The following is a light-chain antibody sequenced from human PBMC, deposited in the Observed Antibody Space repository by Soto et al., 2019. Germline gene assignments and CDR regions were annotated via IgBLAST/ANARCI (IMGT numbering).Light chain of an antibody. V-gene: IGLV1-44*01. CDR1: SSDIGSNI. CDR2: NNV. J-gene: IGLJ3*02. CDR3: SAWDGSLNGLV. Sequence: QSVLTQPPSASGTPGQRVTISCSGSSSDIGSNILNWYRQVPATAPKLLIYNNVHRPSGVPDRFSGSKSGASGSLAISGLQLEDEADYYCSAWDGSLNGLVFGGGTKLTVL.